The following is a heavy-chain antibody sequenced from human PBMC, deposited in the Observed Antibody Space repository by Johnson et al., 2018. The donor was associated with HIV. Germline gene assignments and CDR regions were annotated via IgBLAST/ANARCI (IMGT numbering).Heavy chain of an antibody. Sequence: VQVVESGGGLIQPGGSLRLSCAASGFTVSSNYMSWVRQAPGKGLEWVSVIYSGGSTYYADPVKGRFTISRDNAKNSLYLQMNSLRAEDTAVYYCAREGATIEGRSTFDIWGPGTMVTVSS. CDR1: GFTVSSNY. V-gene: IGHV3-53*01. CDR2: IYSGGST. CDR3: AREGATIEGRSTFDI. D-gene: IGHD5-24*01. J-gene: IGHJ3*02.